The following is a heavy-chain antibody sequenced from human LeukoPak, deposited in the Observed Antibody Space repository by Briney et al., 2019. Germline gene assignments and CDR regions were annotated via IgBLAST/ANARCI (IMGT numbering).Heavy chain of an antibody. CDR1: GYTFTSYD. J-gene: IGHJ2*01. CDR3: ARRTTITPYRAGYFDL. D-gene: IGHD5-12*01. Sequence: ASVKVSCKASGYTFTSYDINWGRQATGQGLEWMGWMNPNSGNTGYAQKFQGRVTITRNTSISTAYMELSSLRSEDTAVYYCARRTTITPYRAGYFDLWGRGTLVTVSS. V-gene: IGHV1-8*03. CDR2: MNPNSGNT.